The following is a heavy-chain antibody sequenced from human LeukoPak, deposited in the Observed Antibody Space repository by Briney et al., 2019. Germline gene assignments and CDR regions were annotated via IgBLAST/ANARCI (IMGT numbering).Heavy chain of an antibody. Sequence: GGSLRLSCAASGFTVSNNYMSWVRQAPGKGLEWVSILYTGGTTYYADSVKGRFTISRDNSKNTLYLEMNSLRAEDTAVYYCARDGDGYNFGSDYWGQGTLVTVSS. D-gene: IGHD5-24*01. V-gene: IGHV3-66*01. CDR3: ARDGDGYNFGSDY. CDR1: GFTVSNNY. J-gene: IGHJ4*02. CDR2: LYTGGTT.